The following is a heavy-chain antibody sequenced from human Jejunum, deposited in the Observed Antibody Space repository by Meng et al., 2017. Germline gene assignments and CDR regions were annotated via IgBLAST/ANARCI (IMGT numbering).Heavy chain of an antibody. V-gene: IGHV1-2*06. D-gene: IGHD5-24*01. J-gene: IGHJ4*02. CDR3: ARGGRDDYNVPHY. CDR1: RDTFIGYY. CDR2: INPDNGVT. Sequence: QVQLVQLGAEVKKPGASGKDSCKTSRDTFIGYYMHWVRQAPGQGLEWMGRINPDNGVTNSAQRFQGRVTMTRDTSITTAYMELNRLTSGDTAFYYCARGGRDDYNVPHYWGQGTLVTVSS.